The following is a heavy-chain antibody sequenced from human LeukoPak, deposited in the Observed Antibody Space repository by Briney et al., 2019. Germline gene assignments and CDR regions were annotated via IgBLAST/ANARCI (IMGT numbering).Heavy chain of an antibody. CDR2: IYYSGST. CDR1: GYSISSGYY. D-gene: IGHD4-23*01. V-gene: IGHV4-38-2*02. Sequence: PSETLSLTCTVSGYSISSGYYWGWIRQPPGKGLEWIGSIYYSGSTYYNPSLKSRVTISVDTSKNQFSLKLSSVTAADTAVYYCARRAVVSAAFDYWGQGTLVTVSS. CDR3: ARRAVVSAAFDY. J-gene: IGHJ4*02.